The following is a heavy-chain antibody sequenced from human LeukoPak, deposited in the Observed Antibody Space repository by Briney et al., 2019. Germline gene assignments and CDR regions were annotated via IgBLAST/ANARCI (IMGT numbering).Heavy chain of an antibody. D-gene: IGHD5-18*01. CDR1: GFTFSSYS. CDR2: ISSRSTYI. J-gene: IGHJ4*02. Sequence: PGGSLRLSCAASGFTFSSYSMNWVRQTPGKGLEWVSSISSRSTYIYYADSVKGRFTISRDNAKDSLYLQMNSLRAEDTAVYYCAREPTAMILWGQGTLVTVSS. V-gene: IGHV3-21*01. CDR3: AREPTAMIL.